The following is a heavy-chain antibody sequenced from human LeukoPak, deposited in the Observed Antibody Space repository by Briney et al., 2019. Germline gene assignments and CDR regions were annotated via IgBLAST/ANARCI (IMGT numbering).Heavy chain of an antibody. CDR2: IIPIFGTA. V-gene: IGHV1-69*05. CDR1: GGTFSSYA. Sequence: VASVKVSCKASGGTFSSYAISWVRQAPGQGLEWMGRIIPIFGTANYAQKFQGRVTITTDESTSTAYMELSSLRSEDTAVYYYAKEMNWNYVGYYYYYMDVWGKGTTVTVSS. D-gene: IGHD1-7*01. CDR3: AKEMNWNYVGYYYYYMDV. J-gene: IGHJ6*03.